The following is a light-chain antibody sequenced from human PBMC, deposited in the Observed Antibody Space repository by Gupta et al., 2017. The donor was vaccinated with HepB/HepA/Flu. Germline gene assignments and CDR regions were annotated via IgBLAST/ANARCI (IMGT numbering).Light chain of an antibody. Sequence: EIVLTQSPVTLSLSPGERATLSCRASQSVSSSYLAWYQQKPGQAPMLLIYGASSRATGVPDRFSGSGSGTDFTLTISRLEPEDFAVYYCQHESSSPCTFGQGTKLDIK. J-gene: IGKJ2*02. CDR3: QHESSSPCT. CDR1: QSVSSSY. V-gene: IGKV3-20*01. CDR2: GAS.